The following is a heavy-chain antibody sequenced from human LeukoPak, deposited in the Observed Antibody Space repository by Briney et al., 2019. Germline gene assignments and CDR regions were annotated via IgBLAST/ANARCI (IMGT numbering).Heavy chain of an antibody. CDR3: AREHSSSVTD. CDR2: IYHSGAT. J-gene: IGHJ4*02. CDR1: GDSISSASSH. D-gene: IGHD6-6*01. Sequence: SETLSLTCTVAGDSISSASSHWGWIRQPPGKGLEWIGRIYHSGATYYKPSVKTRITISVDTSKNQFSLKLSSVTAAATAVYHCAREHSSSVTDWGQGTLVTVSS. V-gene: IGHV4-39*07.